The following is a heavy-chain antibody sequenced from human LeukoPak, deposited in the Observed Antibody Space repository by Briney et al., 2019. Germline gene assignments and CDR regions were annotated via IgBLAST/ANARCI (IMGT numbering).Heavy chain of an antibody. CDR1: GCIFSSYC. CDR3: ARDSEYYGSGNYYNGVDY. V-gene: IGHV3-7*01. D-gene: IGHD3-10*01. CDR2: IDEDENER. J-gene: IGHJ4*02. Sequence: PGGSLRLSCAASGCIFSSYCMMWVRQAPGKGLEWVATIDEDENERFYVDSVKGRFTISSDNAKNSLYLQMNSLRAEDTAVYYCARDSEYYGSGNYYNGVDYWGQGTLVTVSS.